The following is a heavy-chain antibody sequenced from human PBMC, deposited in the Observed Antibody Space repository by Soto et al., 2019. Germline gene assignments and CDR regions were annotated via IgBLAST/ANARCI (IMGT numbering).Heavy chain of an antibody. J-gene: IGHJ5*02. CDR1: GYTFTSYG. Sequence: QVQLVQSGAEVKKPGASVKVSCKASGYTFTSYGISWVRQAPGQGLEWMGWISAYNGNTNYAQKLQGRVTMTTDTSPSTAYMELRSLRSDDTAVYYCAGYCSSTSCYATWFDPWGQGTLVTVSS. V-gene: IGHV1-18*01. CDR3: AGYCSSTSCYATWFDP. CDR2: ISAYNGNT. D-gene: IGHD2-2*01.